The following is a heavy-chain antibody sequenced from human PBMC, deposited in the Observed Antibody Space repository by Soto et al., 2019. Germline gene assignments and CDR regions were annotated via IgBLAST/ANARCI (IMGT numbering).Heavy chain of an antibody. D-gene: IGHD6-6*01. Sequence: QLTLKESGQTLVKPTQILTLTCTFSGFSLTTRGVGVGWIRQPPGEALEWLALIYWDDDERYSPSLRSRLTITKDTSKNQVVLTMTNMEPVDTGTYYCAYSYSSSPDDGFDVWGQGTRVTVSS. V-gene: IGHV2-5*02. CDR1: GFSLTTRGVG. CDR3: AYSYSSSPDDGFDV. J-gene: IGHJ3*01. CDR2: IYWDDDE.